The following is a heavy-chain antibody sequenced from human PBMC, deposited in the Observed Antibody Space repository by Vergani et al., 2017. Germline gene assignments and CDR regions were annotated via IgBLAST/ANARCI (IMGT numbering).Heavy chain of an antibody. J-gene: IGHJ1*01. D-gene: IGHD1-1*01. V-gene: IGHV3-30*03. CDR3: ATKSCGTPGCQIGYFRE. Sequence: VQLVESGGGLVQPGGSLRLSCAASGFPFSSYSMNWVRQAPGKGLEWVAVISYDGTQKYYADSVKGRFTSSRDNSKSTLYLQMNSLRTEDTAVYYCATKSCGTPGCQIGYFREWGQGTLVTVSS. CDR2: ISYDGTQK. CDR1: GFPFSSYS.